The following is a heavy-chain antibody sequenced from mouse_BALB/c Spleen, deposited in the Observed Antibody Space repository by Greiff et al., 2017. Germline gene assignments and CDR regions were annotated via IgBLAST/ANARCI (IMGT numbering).Heavy chain of an antibody. CDR2: IWGGGST. V-gene: IGHV2-6-5*01. J-gene: IGHJ4*01. CDR1: GFSLTDYG. D-gene: IGHD2-1*01. Sequence: VKLVESGPGLVAPSQSLSITCTVSGFSLTDYGVSWIRQPPGKGLEWLGVIWGGGSTYYNSALKSRLSISKDNSKSQVFLKMNSLQTDDTAMYYCAKPGDGTLGAAMDYWGQGTSVTVSS. CDR3: AKPGDGTLGAAMDY.